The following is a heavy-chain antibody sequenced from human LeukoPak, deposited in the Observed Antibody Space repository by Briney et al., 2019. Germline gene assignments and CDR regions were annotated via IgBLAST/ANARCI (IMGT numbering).Heavy chain of an antibody. CDR2: ISGSGGST. CDR1: GFTFSSYS. D-gene: IGHD1-26*01. Sequence: GGSLRLSCAASGFTFSSYSMNWVRQAPGKGLEWVSAISGSGGSTYYADSVKGRFTISRDNSKNTLYLQMNSLRAEDTAVYYCAKDQVGATAHWGQGTLVTVSS. J-gene: IGHJ4*02. CDR3: AKDQVGATAH. V-gene: IGHV3-23*01.